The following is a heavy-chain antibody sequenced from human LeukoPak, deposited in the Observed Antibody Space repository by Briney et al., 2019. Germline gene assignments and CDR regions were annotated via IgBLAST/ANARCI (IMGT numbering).Heavy chain of an antibody. CDR3: AKALRGDGMDV. V-gene: IGHV3-23*01. CDR1: GFTFSSYA. CDR2: ISGNAGRT. J-gene: IGHJ6*02. D-gene: IGHD3-16*01. Sequence: GGSLRLSCAASGFTFSSYAMSWVRQAPGKGLEWVSTISGNAGRTYHADSVKGRFTISRDNSKNTLYLQMDSLRAEDTAVYYCAKALRGDGMDVWGQGTTVTVSS.